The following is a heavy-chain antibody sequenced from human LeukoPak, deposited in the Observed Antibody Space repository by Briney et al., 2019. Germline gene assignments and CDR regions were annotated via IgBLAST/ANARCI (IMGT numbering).Heavy chain of an antibody. Sequence: SQTLSLTCDISGDRVSSNSATWHWIRQSPSRGLEWLGMTYYTSKWYDSYAVFVKSRITIHPDTSKNQFSLQLKSMTPETTAVYYCARGYGYYFDYWGQGTLVTVSS. CDR1: GDRVSSNSAT. D-gene: IGHD1-1*01. V-gene: IGHV6-1*01. CDR2: TYYTSKWYD. J-gene: IGHJ4*02. CDR3: ARGYGYYFDY.